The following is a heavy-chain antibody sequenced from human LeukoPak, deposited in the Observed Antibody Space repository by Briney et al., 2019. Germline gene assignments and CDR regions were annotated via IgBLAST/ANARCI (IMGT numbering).Heavy chain of an antibody. CDR1: GFTFSSYS. Sequence: PGGSLRLSCAASGFTFSSYSMNWVRQAPGKGLEWVGFIRSKAYGGTTEYAASVKGRFTISRDDSKSIAYLQMNSLKTEDTAVYYCTRERCSSTSCYYYYMDVWGKGTTVTVSS. D-gene: IGHD2-2*01. J-gene: IGHJ6*03. CDR3: TRERCSSTSCYYYYMDV. V-gene: IGHV3-49*04. CDR2: IRSKAYGGTT.